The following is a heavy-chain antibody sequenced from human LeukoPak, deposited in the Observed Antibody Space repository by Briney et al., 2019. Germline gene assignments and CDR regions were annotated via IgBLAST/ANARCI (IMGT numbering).Heavy chain of an antibody. CDR3: AKDISWNSPDAFDI. CDR1: GFTFDDYA. CDR2: ISWNSGSI. Sequence: PGGSLRLSCAASGFTFDDYAMHWVRQAPGKGLEWASGISWNSGSIGYADSVKGRFTISRDNAKNSLYLQMNSLRAEDSALYYCAKDISWNSPDAFDIWGQGTMVTVSS. D-gene: IGHD1-7*01. V-gene: IGHV3-9*01. J-gene: IGHJ3*02.